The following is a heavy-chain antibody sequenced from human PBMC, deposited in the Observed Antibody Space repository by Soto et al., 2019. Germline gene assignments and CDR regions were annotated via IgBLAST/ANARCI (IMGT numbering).Heavy chain of an antibody. D-gene: IGHD3-22*01. V-gene: IGHV3-23*01. Sequence: GGSLRLSCAASGFTFSSYSMNWVRQAPGKGLEWVSAISGSGGSTYYADSVKGRFTISRDNSKNTLYLQMNSLRAEDTAVYYCAKDWWITMIVVVIGAFDIWGQGTMVTVSS. CDR1: GFTFSSYS. CDR3: AKDWWITMIVVVIGAFDI. J-gene: IGHJ3*02. CDR2: ISGSGGST.